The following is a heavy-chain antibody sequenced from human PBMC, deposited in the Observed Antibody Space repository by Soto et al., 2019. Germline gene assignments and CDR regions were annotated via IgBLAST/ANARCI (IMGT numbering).Heavy chain of an antibody. D-gene: IGHD3-10*01. CDR3: ARDLYYYCSGPRDYYYGMDV. CDR2: INPSGGST. CDR1: GYTFTSYY. V-gene: IGHV1-46*03. J-gene: IGHJ6*02. Sequence: ASVKVSCKASGYTFTSYYIHWVRQAPGQGLEWMGIINPSGGSTSYAQKFQGRVTMTRDTSTSTVYMELSSLRSEDTAVYYCARDLYYYCSGPRDYYYGMDVWGQGSTVTVSS.